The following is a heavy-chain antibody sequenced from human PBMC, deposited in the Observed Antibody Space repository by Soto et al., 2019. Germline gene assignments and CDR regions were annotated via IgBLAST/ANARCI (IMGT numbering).Heavy chain of an antibody. CDR1: GFTFSSYG. J-gene: IGHJ6*02. CDR2: IWYDGSNK. Sequence: QVQLVESGGGVVQPGRSLRLSCAASGFTFSSYGMHWVRQAPGKGLEWVAVIWYDGSNKYYADSVKGRFTISRDNSKNTLYLQMNSLRAEDTAVYYWARDSARAMVRIYYGMDVWGQGTTVTVSS. D-gene: IGHD3-10*01. CDR3: ARDSARAMVRIYYGMDV. V-gene: IGHV3-33*01.